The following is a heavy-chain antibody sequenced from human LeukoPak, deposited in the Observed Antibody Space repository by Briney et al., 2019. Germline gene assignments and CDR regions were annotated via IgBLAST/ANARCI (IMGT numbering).Heavy chain of an antibody. Sequence: GGSLRLSCAASGFTCSSYGMSWVRQAPGKGLEWVSAISGSGGSTYYADSVKGRFTISRDNSKNTLYLQMNSLRAEDTAVYYCAKGSIAAAGRFDYWGQGTLVTVSS. CDR2: ISGSGGST. CDR1: GFTCSSYG. J-gene: IGHJ4*02. D-gene: IGHD6-13*01. CDR3: AKGSIAAAGRFDY. V-gene: IGHV3-23*01.